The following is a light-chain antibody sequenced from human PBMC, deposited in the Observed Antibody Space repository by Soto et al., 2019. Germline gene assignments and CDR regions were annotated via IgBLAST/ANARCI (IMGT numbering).Light chain of an antibody. CDR1: QSVASY. Sequence: EIVMTQSPATLSVSPGERATLSCRASQSVASYLAWYQQKPGQAPRLLIYGASTRATGVPARFSGSGSGTEFTLTISSLQSEDFAVYYCQQCNEWPLITFGQVTRLEAK. J-gene: IGKJ5*01. V-gene: IGKV3-15*01. CDR2: GAS. CDR3: QQCNEWPLIT.